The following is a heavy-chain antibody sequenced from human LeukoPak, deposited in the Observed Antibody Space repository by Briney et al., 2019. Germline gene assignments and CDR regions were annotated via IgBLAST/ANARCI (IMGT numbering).Heavy chain of an antibody. J-gene: IGHJ4*02. D-gene: IGHD4-23*01. CDR1: GGSISSSSYY. Sequence: PAGTLSLTYTVSGGSISSSSYYWGWIRQPPGKGLEWIGTINYSGSPYYNPSLKSRVNISVDTSKNQFSLKLNSVTAADTAVYYCARHGNLLSTFGYWGQGTLVTV. CDR3: ARHGNLLSTFGY. V-gene: IGHV4-39*01. CDR2: INYSGSP.